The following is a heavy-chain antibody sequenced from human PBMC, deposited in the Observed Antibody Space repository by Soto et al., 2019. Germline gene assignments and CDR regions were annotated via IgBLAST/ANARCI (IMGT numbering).Heavy chain of an antibody. CDR3: ARDRYYDSSGYYYFDY. Sequence: KTSETLSLTCTVSGGSISSYYWSWIRQPPGKGLEWIGYIYYSGSTNYNPSLKSRVTISVDTSKNQFSLKLSSVTAADTAVYYCARDRYYDSSGYYYFDYWGQGTLVTVSS. CDR2: IYYSGST. J-gene: IGHJ4*02. CDR1: GGSISSYY. D-gene: IGHD3-22*01. V-gene: IGHV4-59*01.